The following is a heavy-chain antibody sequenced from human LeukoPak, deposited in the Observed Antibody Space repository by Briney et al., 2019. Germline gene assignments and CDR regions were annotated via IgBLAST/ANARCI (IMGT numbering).Heavy chain of an antibody. CDR1: GFTFNTYA. CDR3: AKDQVGSSSSADY. D-gene: IGHD6-13*01. J-gene: IGHJ4*02. V-gene: IGHV3-23*01. Sequence: GGSLRLSCAASGFTFNTYAMSWVRQAPGKGLEWVSAISGSGGSTYYADSVKGRFTISRDNSKNTLYLQMNSLRAEDTAVYYCAKDQVGSSSSADYWGQGTLVTVSS. CDR2: ISGSGGST.